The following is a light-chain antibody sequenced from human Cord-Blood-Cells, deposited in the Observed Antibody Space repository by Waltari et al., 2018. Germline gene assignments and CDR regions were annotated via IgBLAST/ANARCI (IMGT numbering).Light chain of an antibody. CDR2: DVS. CDR1: SSAFGGYNY. Sequence: QSALTQPRSVSGSPGQSVTISCTGTSSAFGGYNYVPCYQQHPGKAPKLMIYDVSKRPSGVPDRFSGSKSGNTASLTISGLQAEDEAEYYCCSYAGSYTYVVFGGGTKLTVL. V-gene: IGLV2-11*01. J-gene: IGLJ2*01. CDR3: CSYAGSYTYVV.